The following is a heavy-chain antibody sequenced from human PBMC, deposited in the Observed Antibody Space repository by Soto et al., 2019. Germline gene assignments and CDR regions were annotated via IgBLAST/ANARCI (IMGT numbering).Heavy chain of an antibody. CDR3: ARDLRGGTLFDY. D-gene: IGHD3-10*01. CDR1: GGSITSGAYY. J-gene: IGHJ4*02. V-gene: IGHV4-31*03. Sequence: QVQLQESGPGLVKPSQTLSLNCSVSGGSITSGAYYWSWIRQHPGTGLEWIGFIYYSGRTYYNPSLKSRVTISLDTSENQFSLKLNSVTAADTAVYYCARDLRGGTLFDYWGQGALVTVSS. CDR2: IYYSGRT.